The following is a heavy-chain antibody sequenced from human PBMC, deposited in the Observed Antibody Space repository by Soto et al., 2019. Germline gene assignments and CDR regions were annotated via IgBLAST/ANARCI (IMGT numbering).Heavy chain of an antibody. CDR1: GFSLSTSGVG. V-gene: IGHV2-5*02. D-gene: IGHD2-15*01. J-gene: IGHJ4*02. CDR2: IYWDDDK. CDR3: AHSGCSGGSCKLFDS. Sequence: QITLKESGPTLVKPTQTLTLTCTFSGFSLSTSGVGVGWIRQPPGKALEWLALIYWDDDKRYSPSLKSRLTITKVTPKNQVVLTMTNMDPVDTATYYCAHSGCSGGSCKLFDSWGQGTLVTVSS.